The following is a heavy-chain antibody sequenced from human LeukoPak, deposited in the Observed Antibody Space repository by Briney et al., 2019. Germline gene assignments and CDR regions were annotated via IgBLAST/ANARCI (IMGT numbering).Heavy chain of an antibody. CDR1: GGTFSSYA. V-gene: IGHV1-69*13. J-gene: IGHJ5*02. CDR3: ARDLKSLAAAGFAYNWFDP. CDR2: IIPIFGTA. Sequence: GASVKVSCKASGGTFSSYAISWVRQAPGQGLEWMGGIIPIFGTANYAQKFQGRVTITADESTSTAYMELSSLRSEDTAVYYCARDLKSLAAAGFAYNWFDPWGQGTLVTVSS. D-gene: IGHD6-13*01.